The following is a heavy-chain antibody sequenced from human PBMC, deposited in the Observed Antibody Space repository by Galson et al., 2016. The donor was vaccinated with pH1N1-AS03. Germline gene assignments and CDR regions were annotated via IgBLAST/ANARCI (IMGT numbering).Heavy chain of an antibody. J-gene: IGHJ4*02. D-gene: IGHD6-13*01. CDR1: GFSFGDFA. V-gene: IGHV3-30*04. CDR2: ISYDGSEK. Sequence: SLRLSCAASGFSFGDFALHWVRQAPGKGLEWVAFISYDGSEKYYADPVQGRVTISRENSKNTVHLELNSLRGADTAVYYCVRSLAAAGNYWGQGTLVIVSS. CDR3: VRSLAAAGNY.